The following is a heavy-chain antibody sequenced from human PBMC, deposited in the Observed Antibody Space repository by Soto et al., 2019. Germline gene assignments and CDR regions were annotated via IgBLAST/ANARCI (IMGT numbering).Heavy chain of an antibody. CDR2: ISSSSSTI. CDR1: GFTFSSYS. Sequence: GGSLRLSCAASGFTFSSYSMNWVRQAPGKGLEWVSYISSSSSTIYYADSVKGRFTISRDNAKNSLYLQMNSLRAEDTAVYYCARGDDYIWGTYYYYMDVWGKGTTVTVSS. CDR3: ARGDDYIWGTYYYYMDV. V-gene: IGHV3-48*01. D-gene: IGHD3-16*01. J-gene: IGHJ6*03.